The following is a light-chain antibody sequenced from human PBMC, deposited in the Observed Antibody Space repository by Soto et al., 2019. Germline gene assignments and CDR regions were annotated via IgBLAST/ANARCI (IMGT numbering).Light chain of an antibody. CDR2: GAS. J-gene: IGKJ1*01. Sequence: EIVMTQSPATLSVSPGERATLSCRASQSVGSDLAWYQQKPGQAPRLLIYGASTRATAIPARFSGSGSGTEFTLTINSLQSEDSAVYYCQQYNMWPPWTFGQGTKVDTK. CDR1: QSVGSD. CDR3: QQYNMWPPWT. V-gene: IGKV3-15*01.